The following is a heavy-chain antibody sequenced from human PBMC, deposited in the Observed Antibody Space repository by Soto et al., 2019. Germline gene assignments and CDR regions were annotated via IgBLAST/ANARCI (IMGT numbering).Heavy chain of an antibody. D-gene: IGHD3-3*01. V-gene: IGHV1-3*01. CDR1: GYTFTSYA. J-gene: IGHJ6*02. CDR2: INAGNGNT. Sequence: ASVKVSCKASGYTFTSYAMHWVRQAPGQRLEWMGWINAGNGNTKYSQKFQGRVTITRDTSASTAYMELSSLRSEDTAVYYCARVDFWSGHSYYGMDVWGQGTTVTVSS. CDR3: ARVDFWSGHSYYGMDV.